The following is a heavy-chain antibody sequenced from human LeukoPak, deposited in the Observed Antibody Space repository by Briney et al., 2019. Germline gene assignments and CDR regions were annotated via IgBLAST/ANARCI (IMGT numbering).Heavy chain of an antibody. D-gene: IGHD2-2*01. CDR3: TSPTIVVIPAAMVSFGV. CDR2: IRSKANSYAT. J-gene: IGHJ6*02. Sequence: GGSLRLSCAASGFTFSGSTMHWVRQASGKGLEWVGRIRSKANSYATAYAASVKGRFTISRDDSKNTAYLQMNSLKTEDTAVHYCTSPTIVVIPAAMVSFGVWGQGTTVAVSS. V-gene: IGHV3-73*01. CDR1: GFTFSGST.